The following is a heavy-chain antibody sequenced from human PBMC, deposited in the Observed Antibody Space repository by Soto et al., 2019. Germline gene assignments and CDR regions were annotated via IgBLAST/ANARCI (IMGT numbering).Heavy chain of an antibody. D-gene: IGHD3-10*01. CDR2: ISSISCTI. Sequence: GGSLRLSCAASGFTFGSSSMTWVRPAPGKGLAWVSYISSISCTIYYADSLKGRFTISRDNAKNSLYLQMNSLRVEDTAVYYCARVGPYDSQSYMFRYDRFDPWGQGT. CDR1: GFTFGSSS. J-gene: IGHJ5*02. V-gene: IGHV3-48*01. CDR3: ARVGPYDSQSYMFRYDRFDP.